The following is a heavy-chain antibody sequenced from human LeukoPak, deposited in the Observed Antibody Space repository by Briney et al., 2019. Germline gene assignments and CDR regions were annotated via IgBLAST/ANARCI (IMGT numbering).Heavy chain of an antibody. D-gene: IGHD1-26*01. J-gene: IGHJ5*02. CDR2: INPSGGST. V-gene: IGHV1-46*01. CDR3: ARVRRSGELLDAGRYNWFDP. CDR1: GYTLTDYY. Sequence: ASVKVSCKASGYTLTDYYMHWVRQAPGQGLQWMGTINPSGGSTTYAQKFQGRVTMTRDTSTSTVYMELSSLRSEDTAIYYCARVRRSGELLDAGRYNWFDPWGQGTLVTVSS.